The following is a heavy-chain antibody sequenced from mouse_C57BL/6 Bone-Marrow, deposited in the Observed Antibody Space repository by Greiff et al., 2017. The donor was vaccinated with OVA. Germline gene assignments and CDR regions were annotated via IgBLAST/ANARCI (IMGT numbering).Heavy chain of an antibody. CDR2: IYPGSGST. CDR3: ARRYYGGSYWYFDV. J-gene: IGHJ1*03. Sequence: QVQLQQSGAELVKPGASVKMSCKASGYTFTSYWITWVKQRPGQGLEWIGDIYPGSGSTNYNEKFKSKATLTVDTSSSTAYMQLSSLTSEDSAVYDCARRYYGGSYWYFDVWGTGTTVTVSS. CDR1: GYTFTSYW. D-gene: IGHD1-1*01. V-gene: IGHV1-55*01.